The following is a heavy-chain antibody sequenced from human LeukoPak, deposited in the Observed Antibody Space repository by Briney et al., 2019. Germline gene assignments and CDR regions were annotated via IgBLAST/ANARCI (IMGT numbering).Heavy chain of an antibody. CDR1: GYTFTGYY. CDR2: INPNSGGT. CDR3: ARDAFLGQIEQQLEDFDY. D-gene: IGHD6-13*01. Sequence: ASVKVSCKASGYTFTGYYMHWVRQAPGQGLEWMGWINPNSGGTNYAQKFQGRVTMTRDTSISTAYMELSRLRSDDTAVYYCARDAFLGQIEQQLEDFDYWGQGTLVTVSS. V-gene: IGHV1-2*02. J-gene: IGHJ4*02.